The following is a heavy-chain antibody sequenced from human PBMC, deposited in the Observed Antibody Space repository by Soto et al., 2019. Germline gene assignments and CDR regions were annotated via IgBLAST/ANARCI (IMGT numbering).Heavy chain of an antibody. D-gene: IGHD3-10*01. V-gene: IGHV5-10-1*01. J-gene: IGHJ4*02. CDR1: GYSFTNYW. CDR2: IDPSDSYT. Sequence: PGESLKISCEGAGYSFTNYWITWVRQMPGKGLEWLGRIDPSDSYTNYSPSFRGHVTISVDKSISTAYLQWSSLKASDTAMYYCARLPLISLVRGTIVDDYWGQGTLVTVSS. CDR3: ARLPLISLVRGTIVDDY.